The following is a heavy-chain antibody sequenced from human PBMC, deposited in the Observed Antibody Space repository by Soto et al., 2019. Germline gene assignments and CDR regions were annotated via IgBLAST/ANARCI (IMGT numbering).Heavy chain of an antibody. CDR2: IYYSGSI. D-gene: IGHD6-19*01. CDR1: GGSVSSGSYY. CDR3: ARGSSGYFRNAFDV. J-gene: IGHJ3*01. Sequence: SDTLSLTCPVSGGSVSSGSYYWSWIRQSPEKGLEWIGYIYYSGSINYNLSFKSRVTISADTSKNQFSLKLASVTTADTAVYYCARGSSGYFRNAFDVWGQGTMVT. V-gene: IGHV4-61*01.